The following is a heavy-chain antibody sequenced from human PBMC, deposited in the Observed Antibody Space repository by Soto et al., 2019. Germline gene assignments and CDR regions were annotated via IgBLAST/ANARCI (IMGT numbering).Heavy chain of an antibody. CDR3: VREGGEGIDY. CDR1: GFMFSRYG. J-gene: IGHJ4*02. V-gene: IGHV3-33*01. Sequence: PGGSLRLSCAASGFMFSRYGMHWVRQAPGKGPEWVAIIWYDGSKKYYGDSVKGRFIISRDNAKNTVYLEMNSLRAEDTAVYYCVREGGEGIDYWGQGTPVTVSS. D-gene: IGHD2-21*01. CDR2: IWYDGSKK.